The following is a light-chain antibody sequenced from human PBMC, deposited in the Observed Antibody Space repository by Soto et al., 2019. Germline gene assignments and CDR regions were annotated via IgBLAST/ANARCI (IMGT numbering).Light chain of an antibody. Sequence: SVLTQPASVSGSAGQSIASACTGTSSDVGSYNFVSWYQQYPGKVPKLMIYEGTKRPSGVSNRFSGSKSSNTASLTISGLQAEDEADYYCFSYAGSNYVFGTGTKVTVL. J-gene: IGLJ1*01. V-gene: IGLV2-23*01. CDR2: EGT. CDR1: SSDVGSYNF. CDR3: FSYAGSNYV.